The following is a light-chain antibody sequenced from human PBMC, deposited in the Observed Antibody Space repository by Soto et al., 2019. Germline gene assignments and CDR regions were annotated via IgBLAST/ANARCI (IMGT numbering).Light chain of an antibody. CDR3: GAWDDSLSALFV. CDR2: NDN. Sequence: QSVLTQPPSASGTPGQRVTISCSGSSSNIGSNTVNWYQQFPGTAPKLLIYNDNQRPSGVPDRFSGSKSGTSASLAISGLQSEDEADYYCGAWDDSLSALFVFGDGTKVTVL. J-gene: IGLJ1*01. V-gene: IGLV1-44*01. CDR1: SSNIGSNT.